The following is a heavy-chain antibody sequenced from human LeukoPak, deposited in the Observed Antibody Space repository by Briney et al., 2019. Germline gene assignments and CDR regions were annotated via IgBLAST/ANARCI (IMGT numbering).Heavy chain of an antibody. D-gene: IGHD2-15*01. CDR1: GFTFSSYT. V-gene: IGHV3-21*01. J-gene: IGHJ4*02. CDR3: ASQGGFDY. Sequence: PGGSLRLSCAASGFTFSSYTMNWVRQAPGKGLEWVSSISSGSSYVYYADSVKGRFTISRDDAKKSLYLQMNSLRAEDTAVYYCASQGGFDYWGEGTPVTVSS. CDR2: ISSGSSYV.